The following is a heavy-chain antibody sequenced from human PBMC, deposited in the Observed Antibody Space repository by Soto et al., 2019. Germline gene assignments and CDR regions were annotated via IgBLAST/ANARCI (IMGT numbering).Heavy chain of an antibody. CDR1: GFTFSSYS. CDR3: AREMIVGATKAAFDI. D-gene: IGHD1-26*01. CDR2: ISSSSSYI. V-gene: IGHV3-21*01. J-gene: IGHJ3*02. Sequence: GGSLRLSCAASGFTFSSYSMNWVRQAPGKGLEWVSSISSSSSYIYYEDSVKGRFTISRDNAKNSLYLQMNSMRAEDTAVYYCAREMIVGATKAAFDIWGQGTIVTDSS.